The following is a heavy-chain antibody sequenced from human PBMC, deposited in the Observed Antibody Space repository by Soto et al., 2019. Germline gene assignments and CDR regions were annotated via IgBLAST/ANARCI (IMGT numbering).Heavy chain of an antibody. CDR3: ARDWGTVTTGFDY. Sequence: GGSLRLSCAASGFTFSSYAMHWVRQAPGKGLEWVAVISYDGSNKYYADSVKGRCTISRDNSKNTLYLQMNSLRAEDTAVYYCARDWGTVTTGFDYWGQGTLVTVSS. CDR1: GFTFSSYA. J-gene: IGHJ4*02. D-gene: IGHD4-4*01. CDR2: ISYDGSNK. V-gene: IGHV3-30-3*01.